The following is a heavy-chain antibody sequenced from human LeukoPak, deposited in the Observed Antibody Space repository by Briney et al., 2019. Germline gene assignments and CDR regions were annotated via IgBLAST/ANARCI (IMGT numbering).Heavy chain of an antibody. CDR3: ARGYDYGDYWFDP. CDR1: GGSITSGNYY. J-gene: IGHJ5*02. V-gene: IGHV4-61*02. Sequence: SETLSLTCTVSGGSITSGNYYWTWIRQPAGKGPEWIGRIYTGGSTNYNPSLKSRVTISMDTSKNQFSLNLSSVTAADTAVYYCARGYDYGDYWFDPWGQGTLVTVSS. CDR2: IYTGGST. D-gene: IGHD4-17*01.